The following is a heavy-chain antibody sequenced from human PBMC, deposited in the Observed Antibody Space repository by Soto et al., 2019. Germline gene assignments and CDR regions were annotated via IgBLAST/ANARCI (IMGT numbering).Heavy chain of an antibody. J-gene: IGHJ5*02. CDR1: GGSISSYY. Sequence: QVQLQESGPGLVKPSETLSLTCTVSGGSISSYYWSWIRQPPGKGLEWIGYIYYSGSTNYNPSLKSRVTISVDTSKNQFSLKLSSVTAADTAVYYCVRYGDYGTTWGQGTLVTVSS. D-gene: IGHD4-17*01. CDR2: IYYSGST. V-gene: IGHV4-59*01. CDR3: VRYGDYGTT.